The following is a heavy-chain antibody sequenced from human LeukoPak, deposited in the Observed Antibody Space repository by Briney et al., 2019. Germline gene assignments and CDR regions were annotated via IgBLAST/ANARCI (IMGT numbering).Heavy chain of an antibody. Sequence: GGSLRLSCAASGFTFSSYAMSWVRQAPGKGLEWVSAISGSGGSTYYADSVKGRFTISRDNSKNTLYLQMNSLRAEDTAVYYCARASSGWLDFDYWGQGTLVTVSS. D-gene: IGHD6-19*01. CDR1: GFTFSSYA. CDR2: ISGSGGST. CDR3: ARASSGWLDFDY. V-gene: IGHV3-23*01. J-gene: IGHJ4*02.